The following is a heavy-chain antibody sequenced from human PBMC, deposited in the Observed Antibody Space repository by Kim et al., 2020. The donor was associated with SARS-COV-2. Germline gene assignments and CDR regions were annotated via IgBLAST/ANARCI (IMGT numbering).Heavy chain of an antibody. V-gene: IGHV3-7*03. Sequence: DGTAKNYADAVKGRFTISRDNTKNSLYRQMNSLRGEDTAVYYCAREWDSWGQGTLVTVSS. CDR2: DGTAK. J-gene: IGHJ5*02. CDR3: AREWDS. D-gene: IGHD1-26*01.